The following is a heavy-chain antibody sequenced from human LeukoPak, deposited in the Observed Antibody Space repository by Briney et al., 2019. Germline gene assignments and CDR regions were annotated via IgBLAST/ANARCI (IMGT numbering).Heavy chain of an antibody. CDR1: GYPLTTYW. J-gene: IGHJ4*02. D-gene: IGHD4-23*01. V-gene: IGHV5-51*04. CDR3: ARSGRWGSEYFDY. CDR2: SFPGDSDT. Sequence: GESLKISCKGSGYPLTTYWSGWVRQLPGKGLEWMGISFPGDSDTRYSPSFQGQVTITADNPINTAFLQWSSRRASDTAMYYCARSGRWGSEYFDYWGEGTLVTVSS.